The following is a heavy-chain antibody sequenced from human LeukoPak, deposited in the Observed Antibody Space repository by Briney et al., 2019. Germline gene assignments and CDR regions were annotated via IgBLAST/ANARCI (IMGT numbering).Heavy chain of an antibody. J-gene: IGHJ3*02. Sequence: SETLSLTCTVSGGSISSSSYYWGWIRQPPGKGLEWIGSIYYSGSTYYNSSLKSRVTISVDTSKNQFSLKLSSVTAADTAVYYCASGLIAAAGLDAFDIWGQGTMVTVSS. CDR2: IYYSGST. V-gene: IGHV4-39*07. CDR3: ASGLIAAAGLDAFDI. D-gene: IGHD6-13*01. CDR1: GGSISSSSYY.